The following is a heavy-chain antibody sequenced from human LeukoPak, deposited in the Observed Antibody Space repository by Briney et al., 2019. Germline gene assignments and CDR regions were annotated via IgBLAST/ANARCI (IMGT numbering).Heavy chain of an antibody. D-gene: IGHD6-13*01. CDR3: ARDPGIAAAGTNSD. CDR2: ISAYNGIT. CDR1: GYTFTSYG. Sequence: ASVKVSCKASGYTFTSYGISWVRQAPGQGLEWMGWISAYNGITNYAQKLQGRVTMTTDTSTSTAYMELRSLRSDDTAVYYCARDPGIAAAGTNSDWGQGTLVTVSS. J-gene: IGHJ4*02. V-gene: IGHV1-18*01.